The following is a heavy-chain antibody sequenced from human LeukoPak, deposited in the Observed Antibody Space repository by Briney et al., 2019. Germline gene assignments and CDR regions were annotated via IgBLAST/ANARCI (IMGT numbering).Heavy chain of an antibody. CDR3: ARVRAAAIPYYFDY. Sequence: TSETLSLTCVVSGGSIRSSSYYWGWIRQPPGKGLEWIGSIYYTGSTYNNPSLKTRVTISVDTSKNQFSLKLTSVTAADTAVYYCARVRAAAIPYYFDYWGQGILVTVSP. J-gene: IGHJ4*02. CDR2: IYYTGST. D-gene: IGHD6-13*01. CDR1: GGSIRSSSYY. V-gene: IGHV4-39*07.